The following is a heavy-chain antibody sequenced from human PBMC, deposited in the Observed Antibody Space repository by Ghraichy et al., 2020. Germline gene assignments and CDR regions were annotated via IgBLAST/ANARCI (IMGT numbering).Heavy chain of an antibody. CDR3: ARENYNDPDDAFDI. V-gene: IGHV3-48*03. Sequence: GGSLRLSCAASGFTVSNYEMNWVRQAPGKGLEWISYITSSGSTIYYADSVKGRFTISRDNAKNSLYLQMSSLRAEDTAIYYCARENYNDPDDAFDIWGQGTMLTVSS. CDR2: ITSSGSTI. CDR1: GFTVSNYE. J-gene: IGHJ3*02. D-gene: IGHD3-22*01.